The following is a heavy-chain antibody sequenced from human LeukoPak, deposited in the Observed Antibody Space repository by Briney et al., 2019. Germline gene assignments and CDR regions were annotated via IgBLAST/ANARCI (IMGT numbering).Heavy chain of an antibody. CDR1: GFTFSNAW. V-gene: IGHV3-23*01. Sequence: GRSLRLSCAASGFTFSNAWMSWVRQAPGKGLEWDSTISKRAETTYHADSVKDRFTIPRDNSKNTLSLHMNSLRVEDTAIYYCARGDWADYWGQGTLVTVSS. CDR2: ISKRAETT. CDR3: ARGDWADY. J-gene: IGHJ4*02. D-gene: IGHD2-21*01.